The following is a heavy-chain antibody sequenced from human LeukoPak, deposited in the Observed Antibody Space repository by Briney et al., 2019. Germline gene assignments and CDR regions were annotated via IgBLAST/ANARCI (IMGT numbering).Heavy chain of an antibody. V-gene: IGHV1-69*13. CDR1: GGTFSSYA. CDR2: IIPIFGTA. J-gene: IGHJ5*02. Sequence: SVKVSCKASGGTFSSYAISWVRQAPGQGLEWMGGIIPIFGTANYAQKFQGRVTITADESTSTAYMELSSLRSEDTAVYYCARDKIDTDYVWGSYRSATRDNNLFDPWGQGTLVTVSS. CDR3: ARDKIDTDYVWGSYRSATRDNNLFDP. D-gene: IGHD3-16*02.